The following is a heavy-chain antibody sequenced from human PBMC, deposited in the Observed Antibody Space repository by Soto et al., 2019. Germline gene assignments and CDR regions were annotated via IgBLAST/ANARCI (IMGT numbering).Heavy chain of an antibody. J-gene: IGHJ4*02. CDR2: ISYDGSNK. V-gene: IGHV3-30*18. Sequence: GGSLRLSCAASGFTFSSYGMHWVRQAPGKGLEWVAVISYDGSNKDYADSVKGRFTISRDNSKNTLYLQMNSLRAEDTAVYYCAKDDSPSSWYEDEGYYFDYWGQGTLVTVSS. CDR1: GFTFSSYG. CDR3: AKDDSPSSWYEDEGYYFDY. D-gene: IGHD6-13*01.